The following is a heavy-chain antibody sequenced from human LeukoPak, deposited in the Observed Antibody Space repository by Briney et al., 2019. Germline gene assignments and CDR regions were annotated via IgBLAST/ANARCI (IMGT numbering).Heavy chain of an antibody. J-gene: IGHJ4*02. CDR2: INEDGTTI. CDR1: GFSISTYW. Sequence: GGSLRLSCAAAGFSISTYWMHWVRKVPGGGLVWVSRINEDGTTITYADSVKGRFTISRDDAKNTLYLQMNSLRADDTAIYYCVRDFSGAFDSWGQGTLVTVSS. D-gene: IGHD1-26*01. V-gene: IGHV3-74*01. CDR3: VRDFSGAFDS.